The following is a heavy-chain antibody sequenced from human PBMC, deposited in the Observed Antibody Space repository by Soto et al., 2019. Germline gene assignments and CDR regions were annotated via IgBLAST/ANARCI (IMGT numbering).Heavy chain of an antibody. D-gene: IGHD2-2*01. J-gene: IGHJ6*02. V-gene: IGHV6-1*01. CDR3: ARGKLYCSSTSCYVTPYYYYYGMDV. CDR1: GDSASSNSAA. Sequence: PSQTLSLTCAISGDSASSNSAAWNWIRQSPSRGLEWLGRTYYRSKWYNDYAVSVKSRITINPDTSKNQFSLQLNSVTPEDTAVNYCARGKLYCSSTSCYVTPYYYYYGMDVWGQGTTVTVSS. CDR2: TYYRSKWYN.